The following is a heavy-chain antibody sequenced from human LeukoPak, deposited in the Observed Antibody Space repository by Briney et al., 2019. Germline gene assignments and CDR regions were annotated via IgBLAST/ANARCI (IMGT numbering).Heavy chain of an antibody. Sequence: GGSLRLSCAASGFTFSNNDMSWVRQAPGKGLEWVSAISGNGGSTDYADSVKGRFSVSRDNSKNTLYLQMNSLRAEDTAVYYCARFSGWYSAEYFQHWGQGTLVTVSS. J-gene: IGHJ1*01. CDR1: GFTFSNND. CDR2: ISGNGGST. D-gene: IGHD6-19*01. V-gene: IGHV3-23*01. CDR3: ARFSGWYSAEYFQH.